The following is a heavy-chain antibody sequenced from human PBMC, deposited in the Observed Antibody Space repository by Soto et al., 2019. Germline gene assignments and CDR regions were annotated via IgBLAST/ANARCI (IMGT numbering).Heavy chain of an antibody. CDR1: GFTLTNYY. Sequence: PGGSLRLSCAASGFTLTNYYMSWVRQAPGKGLEWVSSITGSGRAIYYADSVKGRFTISRDNAKNSLYLQVDSLRVEDTAGDYCPRDTRFWEVSGQGTTVTLSS. CDR2: ITGSGRAI. D-gene: IGHD3-3*01. J-gene: IGHJ6*02. CDR3: PRDTRFWEV. V-gene: IGHV3-21*01.